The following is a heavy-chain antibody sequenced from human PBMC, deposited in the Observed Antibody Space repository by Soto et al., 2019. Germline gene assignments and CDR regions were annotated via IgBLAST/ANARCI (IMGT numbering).Heavy chain of an antibody. CDR3: ARDSHYYDGSGYYPPLFDY. J-gene: IGHJ4*02. CDR1: GYTFTSYG. D-gene: IGHD3-22*01. V-gene: IGHV1-18*01. CDR2: ISAYNGNT. Sequence: ASVKVSCKASGYTFTSYGIHWVRQAPGQRLEWMGWISAYNGNTNYAQKLQGRVTMTTDTSTSTAYMELRSLRSDDTAVYYCARDSHYYDGSGYYPPLFDYCGQGTLVIVSS.